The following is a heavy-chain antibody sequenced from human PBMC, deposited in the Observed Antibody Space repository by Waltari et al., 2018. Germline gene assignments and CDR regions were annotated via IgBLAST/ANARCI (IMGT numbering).Heavy chain of an antibody. V-gene: IGHV4-34*01. Sequence: QVQLQQWGAGLLKPSETLSLTCAVYGGSFSGYYWSWIRQPPGKGLEWIGEINHSGSTNYNPSLKSRVTISVDTSKNQFSLKLSSVTAADTAVYYCARSIAAAVNAFDIWGQGTMVTVSS. J-gene: IGHJ3*02. CDR2: INHSGST. CDR1: GGSFSGYY. D-gene: IGHD6-13*01. CDR3: ARSIAAAVNAFDI.